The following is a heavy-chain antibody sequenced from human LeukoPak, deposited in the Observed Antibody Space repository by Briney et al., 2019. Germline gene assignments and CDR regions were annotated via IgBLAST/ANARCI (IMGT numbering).Heavy chain of an antibody. CDR1: GGSISSYY. V-gene: IGHV4-59*01. D-gene: IGHD6-13*01. J-gene: IGHJ4*02. CDR2: IYYSGST. CDR3: ARGRGRGSSSLLPFVDY. Sequence: SSETLSLTCTVSGGSISSYYWSWIRQPPGKGLEWIGYIYYSGSTNYNPSLKSRVTIPVDTSKNQFSLKLSSVTAADTAVYYCARGRGRGSSSLLPFVDYWGQGTLVTVSS.